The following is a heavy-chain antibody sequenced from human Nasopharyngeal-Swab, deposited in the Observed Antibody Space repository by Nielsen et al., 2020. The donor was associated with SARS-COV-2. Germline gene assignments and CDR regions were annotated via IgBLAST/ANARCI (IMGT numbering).Heavy chain of an antibody. V-gene: IGHV3-21*01. Sequence: GESLKISCAASGFTFSSYSMNWVRQAPGKGLEWVSSISSSSSYIYYADSVKGRFTISRDNAKNSLYLQMNSLRDEDTAVYYCARDPTYFDWLLPDYWGQGTLVTVSS. J-gene: IGHJ4*02. CDR3: ARDPTYFDWLLPDY. CDR1: GFTFSSYS. D-gene: IGHD3-9*01. CDR2: ISSSSSYI.